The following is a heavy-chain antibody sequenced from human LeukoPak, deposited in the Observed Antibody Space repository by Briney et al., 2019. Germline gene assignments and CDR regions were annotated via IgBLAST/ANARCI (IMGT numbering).Heavy chain of an antibody. CDR2: IYYSGST. Sequence: SETLSLTCTVSGGSISSYYWSWIRQPPGKGLEWIGYIYYSGSTNYNPSLKSRVTISVDTSKNQFSLKLSSVTAADTAVYYCARTHITMIVPSVDYWGQGTLVTVSS. V-gene: IGHV4-59*08. J-gene: IGHJ4*02. D-gene: IGHD3-22*01. CDR3: ARTHITMIVPSVDY. CDR1: GGSISSYY.